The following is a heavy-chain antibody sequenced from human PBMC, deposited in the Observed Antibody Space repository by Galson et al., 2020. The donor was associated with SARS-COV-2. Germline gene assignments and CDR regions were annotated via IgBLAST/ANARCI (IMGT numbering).Heavy chain of an antibody. V-gene: IGHV4-59*01. CDR1: GGSISSYY. CDR3: ARGRDGYNGGYYYYYYGMDV. J-gene: IGHJ6*02. Sequence: ETSETLSLTCTVSGGSISSYYWSWIRQPPGKGLEWIGYIYYSGSTNYNPSLKSRVTISVDTSKNQFSLKLSSVTAADTAVYYCARGRDGYNGGYYYYYYGMDVWGQGTTVTVSS. D-gene: IGHD2-8*01. CDR2: IYYSGST.